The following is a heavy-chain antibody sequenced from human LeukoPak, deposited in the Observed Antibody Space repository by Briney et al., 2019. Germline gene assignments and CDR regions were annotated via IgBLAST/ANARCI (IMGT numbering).Heavy chain of an antibody. CDR2: VSGSGGST. CDR3: AKGRLGYCSGGSCYPFDY. Sequence: GGSLRLSCAASGFTFSSYGMSWVRQAPGKGLEWVSAVSGSGGSTNYADSVKGRFTISRGNSKNTLYLQMNSLRAEDTAVYYCAKGRLGYCSGGSCYPFDYWGQGTLVTVSS. D-gene: IGHD2-15*01. J-gene: IGHJ4*02. CDR1: GFTFSSYG. V-gene: IGHV3-23*01.